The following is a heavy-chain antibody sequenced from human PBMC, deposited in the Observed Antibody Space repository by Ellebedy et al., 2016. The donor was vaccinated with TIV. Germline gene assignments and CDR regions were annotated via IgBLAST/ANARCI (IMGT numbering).Heavy chain of an antibody. CDR1: GGSISSGGYY. CDR3: ARHYSSGWYTPQAGFDP. Sequence: SETLSLTCTVSGGSISSGGYYWSWIRQHPGKGLEWIGYIYYSGSTYYNPSLKSLVTISVDTSKNQFSLKLSSVTAADTAVYYCARHYSSGWYTPQAGFDPWGQGTLVTVSS. D-gene: IGHD6-19*01. CDR2: IYYSGST. V-gene: IGHV4-31*01. J-gene: IGHJ5*02.